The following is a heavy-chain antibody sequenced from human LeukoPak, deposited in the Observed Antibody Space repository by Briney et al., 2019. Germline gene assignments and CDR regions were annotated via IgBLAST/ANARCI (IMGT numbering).Heavy chain of an antibody. CDR2: IKQDGSEK. D-gene: IGHD3-3*01. Sequence: GGSLRLSCAASGFTFSSYWMSWVRKAPGKGLEWVANIKQDGSEKYYVDSVKGRFTISRDNAKNSLYLQMNSLRAEDTAVYYCARSHYDFWSGYFDYWGQGTLVTVSS. CDR1: GFTFSSYW. J-gene: IGHJ4*02. CDR3: ARSHYDFWSGYFDY. V-gene: IGHV3-7*01.